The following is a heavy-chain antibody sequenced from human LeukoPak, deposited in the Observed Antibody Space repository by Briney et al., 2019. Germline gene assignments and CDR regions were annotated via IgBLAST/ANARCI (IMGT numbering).Heavy chain of an antibody. V-gene: IGHV4-34*01. Sequence: PSETLSLTCAVYGGSFSGYYWSWIRQPPGKGLEGIGEINHSGSTNYNPSLKSRVTISVDTSKNQFSLKLSSVTAADTAVYYCARGGPIWQWLVQPYYYYGMDVWGQGTTVTVSS. J-gene: IGHJ6*02. CDR2: INHSGST. CDR3: ARGGPIWQWLVQPYYYYGMDV. D-gene: IGHD6-19*01. CDR1: GGSFSGYY.